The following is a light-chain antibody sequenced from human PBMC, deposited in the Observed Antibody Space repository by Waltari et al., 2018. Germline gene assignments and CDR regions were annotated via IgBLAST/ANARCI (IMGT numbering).Light chain of an antibody. CDR3: QQRSDLPPIT. J-gene: IGKJ1*01. CDR1: QSISTY. CDR2: DAS. V-gene: IGKV3-11*01. Sequence: IVLTQSPATLSLSPGERATLSCRASQSISTYLAWYQQQPGQAPRLLISDASYRATGIPARFSGSGSGTDFTLTISILEPEDFAVYYCQQRSDLPPITFGQGTKVEI.